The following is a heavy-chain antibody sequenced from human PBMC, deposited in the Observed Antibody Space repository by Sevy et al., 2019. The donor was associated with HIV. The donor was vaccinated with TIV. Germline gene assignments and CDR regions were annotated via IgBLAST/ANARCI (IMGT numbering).Heavy chain of an antibody. CDR3: ARDPYDSSGYYYDY. Sequence: GGSLRLSCAASGFTFDDYGMSWVRQAPGKGLEWVSGFNWNGGSTGYADSVKGRFTISRDNAKNSLYLQMNSLRAEDTALYYCARDPYDSSGYYYDYWGQGTLVTVSS. J-gene: IGHJ4*02. V-gene: IGHV3-20*04. CDR1: GFTFDDYG. CDR2: FNWNGGST. D-gene: IGHD3-22*01.